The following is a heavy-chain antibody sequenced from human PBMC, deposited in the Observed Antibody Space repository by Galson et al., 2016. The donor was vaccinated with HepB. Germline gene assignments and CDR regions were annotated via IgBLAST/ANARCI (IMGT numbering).Heavy chain of an antibody. CDR3: ARGRNTLTY. V-gene: IGHV3-33*01. CDR1: GFTFSSFG. Sequence: SLRLSCAASGFTFSSFGMHWVRQAPGKGLEWVAVIWYDGSNKYYEDSVKGRFTIPRDNSKNTLYLQMNSLRAEDTAVYHCARGRNTLTYWGQGTLVTVSS. CDR2: IWYDGSNK. J-gene: IGHJ4*02.